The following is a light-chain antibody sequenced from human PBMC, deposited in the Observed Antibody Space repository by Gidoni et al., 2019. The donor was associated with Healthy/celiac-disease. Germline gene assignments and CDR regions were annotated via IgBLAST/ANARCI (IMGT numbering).Light chain of an antibody. J-gene: IGKJ1*01. CDR2: GAS. Sequence: DIVMTQSPATLSVSPGERATLSCRPSQSVISNLAWYQQKPGQSPMLLICGASARATGIPARLSGSGSGTELTLTISSMQSEDFAVDYCRQYNNWAPWTFXQXTKVEIK. CDR3: RQYNNWAPWT. V-gene: IGKV3-15*01. CDR1: QSVISN.